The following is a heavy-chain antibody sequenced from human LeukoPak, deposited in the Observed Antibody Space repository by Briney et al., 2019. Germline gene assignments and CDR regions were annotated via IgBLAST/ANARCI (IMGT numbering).Heavy chain of an antibody. Sequence: GASVKVSCKASGYIFTSYGISWVRQAPGQGLEWMGWISAYNGNTNYAQKLQGRVTMTTDTSTSTAYMELRSLRSDDTAVYYCARTVGYSSGWYGAALGAFDIWGQGTMVTVSS. CDR3: ARTVGYSSGWYGAALGAFDI. CDR2: ISAYNGNT. V-gene: IGHV1-18*01. CDR1: GYIFTSYG. D-gene: IGHD6-19*01. J-gene: IGHJ3*02.